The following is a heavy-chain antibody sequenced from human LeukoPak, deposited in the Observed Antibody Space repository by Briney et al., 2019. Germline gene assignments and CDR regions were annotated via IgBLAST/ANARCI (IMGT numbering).Heavy chain of an antibody. CDR3: ARRQIRAVRGLADY. CDR1: GGSFSGYY. J-gene: IGHJ4*02. V-gene: IGHV4-34*01. D-gene: IGHD3-10*01. Sequence: SETLSLTCAVCGGSFSGYYWSWIRQPPGKGLEWIGEINHSGSTNYNPSFKSRVTISVDTSKNQCSLKLSSVTAADTAVYYCARRQIRAVRGLADYWGQGTLVTVSS. CDR2: INHSGST.